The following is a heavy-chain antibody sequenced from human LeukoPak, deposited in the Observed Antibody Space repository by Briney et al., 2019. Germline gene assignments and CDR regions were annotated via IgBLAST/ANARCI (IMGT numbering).Heavy chain of an antibody. D-gene: IGHD1-20*01. CDR1: GGSISSYY. J-gene: IGHJ4*02. CDR2: INHSGST. CDR3: ARGYNWNY. V-gene: IGHV4-34*01. Sequence: ETLSLTCTVSGGSISSYYWSWIRQPPGKGLEWIGEINHSGSTNYNPSLKSRVTISVDTSKNQFSLKLSSVTAADTAVYYCARGYNWNYWGQGTLVTVSS.